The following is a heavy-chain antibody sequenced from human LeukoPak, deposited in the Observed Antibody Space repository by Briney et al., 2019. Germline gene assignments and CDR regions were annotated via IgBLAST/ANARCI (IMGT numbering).Heavy chain of an antibody. CDR3: AKLGVVADDAFDI. Sequence: PGRSLRLSCAASGFTFSSYGMHWVRQAPGKGLEWVAVISYDGSNKYYADSVKGRLTISRDNSKNTLYLQMNSLRAEDTAVYYCAKLGVVADDAFDIWGQGTMVTVSS. CDR2: ISYDGSNK. V-gene: IGHV3-30*18. CDR1: GFTFSSYG. D-gene: IGHD3-22*01. J-gene: IGHJ3*02.